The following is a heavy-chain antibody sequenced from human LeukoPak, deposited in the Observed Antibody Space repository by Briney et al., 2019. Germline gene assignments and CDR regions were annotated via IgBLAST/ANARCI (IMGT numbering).Heavy chain of an antibody. Sequence: SETLSLTCTVSSGSISSYYWSWIRQPPGKGLKWIGNIYYSGYTTYSPSLRSRVTISVDTSKNQFSLKLSSVTAADTAVYYCARVLALLLPDYYYYYMDVWGKGTTVTISS. D-gene: IGHD3-22*01. CDR2: IYYSGYT. V-gene: IGHV4-59*01. CDR1: SGSISSYY. J-gene: IGHJ6*03. CDR3: ARVLALLLPDYYYYYMDV.